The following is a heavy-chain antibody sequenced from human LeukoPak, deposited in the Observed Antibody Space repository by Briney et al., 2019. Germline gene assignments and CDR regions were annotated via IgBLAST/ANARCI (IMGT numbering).Heavy chain of an antibody. D-gene: IGHD1-7*01. CDR2: ISGYNGKT. V-gene: IGHV1-18*01. CDR1: GYSFSSCS. Sequence: ASVTVSCKASGYSFSSCSISWVRQAPGQGLEWTGWISGYNGKTKYAEKFQDRVTLTTDTSTSTAYMEMRSLRHDDTAIYYCARGLQWNYDLGWVAPWGPGTLVAVSS. CDR3: ARGLQWNYDLGWVAP. J-gene: IGHJ5*02.